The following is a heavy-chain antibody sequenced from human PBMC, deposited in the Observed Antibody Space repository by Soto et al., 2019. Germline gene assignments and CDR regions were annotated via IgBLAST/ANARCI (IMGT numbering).Heavy chain of an antibody. Sequence: GGSLRLSCAASGFTFDDYAMHWVRQAPGKGLEWVSGISWNSGSIGYADSVKGRFTISGDNAKNSLYLQMNSLRAEDTALYYCAKASTHFTIFGLFDYWGQGTLVTVSS. D-gene: IGHD3-3*01. V-gene: IGHV3-9*01. J-gene: IGHJ4*02. CDR1: GFTFDDYA. CDR3: AKASTHFTIFGLFDY. CDR2: ISWNSGSI.